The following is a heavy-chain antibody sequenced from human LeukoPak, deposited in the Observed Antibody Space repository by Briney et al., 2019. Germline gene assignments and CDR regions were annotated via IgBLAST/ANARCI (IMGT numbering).Heavy chain of an antibody. V-gene: IGHV4-39*07. CDR3: AREGVLETLYRSGWSHAFDI. J-gene: IGHJ3*02. CDR2: IYYSGST. CDR1: GGSISSNTYY. D-gene: IGHD6-19*01. Sequence: SETLSLTCTVSGGSISSNTYYWGWIRQPPGKGLEWIGTIYYSGSTYYNPSLKSRVTISIDTSKKHFSLKLSSVTAADTAVYYCAREGVLETLYRSGWSHAFDIWGQGTMVTVSS.